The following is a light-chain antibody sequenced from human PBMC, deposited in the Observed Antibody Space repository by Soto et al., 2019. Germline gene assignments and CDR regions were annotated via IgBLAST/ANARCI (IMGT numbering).Light chain of an antibody. Sequence: EIMLTQSPGTLSLSPGERATLSCRASQSISSSYLAWYQQKPGQAPRLLIYGASHRATGIPDRFSGSGSGTDFTLTISRLEPEDFAVYYCQQYAGSPETFGQGTKVDIK. CDR2: GAS. CDR3: QQYAGSPET. V-gene: IGKV3-20*01. J-gene: IGKJ1*01. CDR1: QSISSSY.